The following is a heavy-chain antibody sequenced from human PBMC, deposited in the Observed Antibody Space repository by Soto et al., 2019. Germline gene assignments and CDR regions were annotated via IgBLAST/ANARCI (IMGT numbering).Heavy chain of an antibody. CDR1: GFTFTSNA. D-gene: IGHD4-17*01. CDR2: INTGNGNT. CDR3: ARGREYGGLFDY. Sequence: GASVKVSCKASGFTFTSNAIHWVRQAPGQRLEWMGWINTGNGNTKYSLKFQGRVTITRDTSASTAYMELSSLRSEDTAVYYCARGREYGGLFDYWGQGTLVTVS. J-gene: IGHJ4*02. V-gene: IGHV1-3*04.